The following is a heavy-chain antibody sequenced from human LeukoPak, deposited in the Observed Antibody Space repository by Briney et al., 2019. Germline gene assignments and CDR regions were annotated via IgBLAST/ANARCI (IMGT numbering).Heavy chain of an antibody. J-gene: IGHJ4*02. D-gene: IGHD6-19*01. CDR1: GFTFSSYW. V-gene: IGHV3-7*03. CDR2: IKQDGSEK. Sequence: PGGSLRLSCAASGFTFSSYWMSWVRQAPGKGLEWVANIKQDGSEKYYVDSVKGRFTISRDNAKNSLYLQMNSLRAEDTAVYYCARAFDSSGWLYYFDYWGQGTLVTVSP. CDR3: ARAFDSSGWLYYFDY.